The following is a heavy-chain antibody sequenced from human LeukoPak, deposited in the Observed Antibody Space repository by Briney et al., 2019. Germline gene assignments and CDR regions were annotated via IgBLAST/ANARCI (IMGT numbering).Heavy chain of an antibody. V-gene: IGHV3-43*01. D-gene: IGHD5-24*01. Sequence: GGSLRLSCPASALTFDDYTIHWVRQTPRKRLYWISLISWDGFSTYYAASVKGRFTISRDNSKSSLYLQMDALTADASGLYYCAKSDVPSKEAYYFDSWGQGTLVTVSS. CDR1: ALTFDDYT. CDR3: AKSDVPSKEAYYFDS. CDR2: ISWDGFST. J-gene: IGHJ4*02.